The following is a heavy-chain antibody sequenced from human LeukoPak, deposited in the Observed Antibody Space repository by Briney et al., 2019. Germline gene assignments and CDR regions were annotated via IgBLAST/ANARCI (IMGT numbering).Heavy chain of an antibody. D-gene: IGHD6-19*01. CDR1: GFTFDDYA. CDR2: ISWNSGSI. J-gene: IGHJ4*02. CDR3: AKEGYSSGWYGSYFDY. V-gene: IGHV3-9*01. Sequence: GGSLRLSCAASGFTFDDYAMHWVRHAPGKGLEWVSGISWNSGSIGYADSVKGRFTISRDNAKNSLYLQMNSLRAEDTALYYCAKEGYSSGWYGSYFDYWGQGTLVTVSS.